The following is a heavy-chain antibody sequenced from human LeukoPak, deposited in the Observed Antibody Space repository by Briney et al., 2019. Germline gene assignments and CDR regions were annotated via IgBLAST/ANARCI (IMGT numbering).Heavy chain of an antibody. CDR3: ARESRVLWFGELEDY. CDR1: GFTFSSYS. D-gene: IGHD3-10*01. J-gene: IGHJ4*02. V-gene: IGHV3-21*01. Sequence: GGSLRLSCAASGFTFSSYSMNWVRQAPGKGLEWVSSISSSSSYIYYADSVKGRFTISRDNAKNSLYLQMNSLRAEDTAVYYCARESRVLWFGELEDYWGQGILVTVSS. CDR2: ISSSSSYI.